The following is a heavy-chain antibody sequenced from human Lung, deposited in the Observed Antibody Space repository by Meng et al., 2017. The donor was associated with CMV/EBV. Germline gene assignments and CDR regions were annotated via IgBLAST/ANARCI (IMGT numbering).Heavy chain of an antibody. CDR1: GFIFNSYA. CDR2: ISYDGSNK. D-gene: IGHD2-2*01. J-gene: IGHJ4*02. Sequence: GGSLRLXCAASGFIFNSYAMHWVRQAPGKGLECVAIISYDGSNKYYVDSVKGRFIISRDKSKNTLYLQMNSLRAEDTAVYYCARDRNQLLLGGVFDYLGQGXLVTVSS. V-gene: IGHV3-30*04. CDR3: ARDRNQLLLGGVFDY.